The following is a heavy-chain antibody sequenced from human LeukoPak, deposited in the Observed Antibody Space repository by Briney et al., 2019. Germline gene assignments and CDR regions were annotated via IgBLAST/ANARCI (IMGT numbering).Heavy chain of an antibody. J-gene: IGHJ4*02. Sequence: GGSLRLPCVAPGFTFTNAWMSWVRQAPGKGLEWVGHIKSKIDGGTTDYAAPVKGRFIISRDDSEHTLYLQMNSLKTDDTAVYYCAKYDTSVNFDYWGQGTLVTVSS. CDR3: AKYDTSVNFDY. V-gene: IGHV3-15*05. D-gene: IGHD3-22*01. CDR2: IKSKIDGGTT. CDR1: GFTFTNAW.